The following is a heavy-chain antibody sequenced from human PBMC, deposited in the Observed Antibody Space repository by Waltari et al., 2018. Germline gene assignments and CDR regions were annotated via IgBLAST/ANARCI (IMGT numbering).Heavy chain of an antibody. CDR3: ARVGYSYGPYYFDY. J-gene: IGHJ4*02. Sequence: EVQLVESGGGLVQPGGSLRLSCAASGFTFSSYSMNWVRQAPGKGLEWVSYISSSSSTIYYADSVKGRFTISRDNAKNSLYLQMNSLRAEDTAVYYCARVGYSYGPYYFDYCGQGTLVTVSS. CDR1: GFTFSSYS. V-gene: IGHV3-48*04. D-gene: IGHD5-18*01. CDR2: ISSSSSTI.